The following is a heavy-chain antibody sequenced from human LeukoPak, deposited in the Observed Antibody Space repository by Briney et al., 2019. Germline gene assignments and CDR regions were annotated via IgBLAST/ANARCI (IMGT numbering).Heavy chain of an antibody. V-gene: IGHV3-23*01. J-gene: IGHJ3*02. D-gene: IGHD3-22*01. CDR3: AKDFPYYYDSSGYYRDAFDI. CDR1: GFTFSSYA. CDR2: ISGSGGST. Sequence: GGSLRLSCAASGFTFSSYAMSWVRQAPGKGLEWVSAISGSGGSTYYADSVKGRFTISRDNSKNTLYLQTNSLRAEDTAVYYCAKDFPYYYDSSGYYRDAFDIWGQGTMVTVSS.